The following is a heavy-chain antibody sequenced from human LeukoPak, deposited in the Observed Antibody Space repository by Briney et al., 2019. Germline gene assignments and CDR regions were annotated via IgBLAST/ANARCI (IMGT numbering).Heavy chain of an antibody. CDR1: GSTKNKYG. V-gene: IGHV3-30*02. D-gene: IGHD1-20*01. CDR2: ISHDGENK. J-gene: IGHJ4*02. Sequence: GGSLRLSCAASGSTKNKYGIHWVRQAPGKGLEWVALISHDGENKFYADSVGGRFTISRDNSRNTVYLQMGSLRAEDTSLYYCATITGSPDYWGQGSLVTVSS. CDR3: ATITGSPDY.